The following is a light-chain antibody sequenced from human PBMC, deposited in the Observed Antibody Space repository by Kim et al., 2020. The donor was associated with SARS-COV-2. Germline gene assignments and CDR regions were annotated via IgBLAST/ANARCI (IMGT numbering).Light chain of an antibody. J-gene: IGKJ3*01. CDR3: QQYSTYSFT. CDR1: QSVGGW. V-gene: IGKV1-5*03. CDR2: GAS. Sequence: DIQMTQSPSTLSAHVGDRVIITCRASQSVGGWLTWYQHKPGKAPKLLIYGASTLESGVPSRFSGSGSGTEFTLTISSLQPDDFATYYYQQYSTYSFTFGPRTKVDIK.